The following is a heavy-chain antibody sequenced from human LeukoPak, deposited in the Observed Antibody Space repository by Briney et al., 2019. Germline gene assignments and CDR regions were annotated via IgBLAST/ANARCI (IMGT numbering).Heavy chain of an antibody. CDR1: GYTFTSYA. CDR2: INTNTGNP. Sequence: ASVKVSCKASGYTFTSYAMNWVRQAPGQGLGWMGWINTNTGNPTYAQGFTGRFVFSLDTSVSTAYLQISSLKAEDTAVYYCASGRPGEDYYYYMDVWGKGTTVTVSS. V-gene: IGHV7-4-1*02. J-gene: IGHJ6*03. CDR3: ASGRPGEDYYYYMDV.